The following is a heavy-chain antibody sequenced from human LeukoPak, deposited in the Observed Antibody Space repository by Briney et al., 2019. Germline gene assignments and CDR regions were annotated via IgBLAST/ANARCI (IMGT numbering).Heavy chain of an antibody. CDR2: INPNSGGT. J-gene: IGHJ5*02. D-gene: IGHD6-19*01. V-gene: IGHV1-2*02. Sequence: ASVKVSCKASGYTFTGYYMHWVRQAPGQGLEWMGWINPNSGGTNYAQKFQGRVTMTRDTSISTAYMELSRLRSDDTAVYYCARDLPWTNQLIAVASQNWFDPWGQGTLVTVFS. CDR1: GYTFTGYY. CDR3: ARDLPWTNQLIAVASQNWFDP.